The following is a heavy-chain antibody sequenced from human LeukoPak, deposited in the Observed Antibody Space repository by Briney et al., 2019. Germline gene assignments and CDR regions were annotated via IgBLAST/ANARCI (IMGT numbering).Heavy chain of an antibody. V-gene: IGHV1-69*05. CDR2: IIPIFGTA. Sequence: ASVKVSCKASGGTFSSYAISWVRQAPGQGLEWMGGIIPIFGTANYAQKFQGRVTITTDESTSTAYMELSSLRSEDTAVYYCARGKSYYYYYYMDVWGKGTTVTVSS. J-gene: IGHJ6*03. CDR3: ARGKSYYYYYYMDV. CDR1: GGTFSSYA.